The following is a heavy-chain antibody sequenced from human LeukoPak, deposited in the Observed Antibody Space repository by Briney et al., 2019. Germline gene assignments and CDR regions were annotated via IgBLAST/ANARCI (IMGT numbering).Heavy chain of an antibody. V-gene: IGHV4-34*01. CDR3: ARTDYDSSGYYSY. CDR1: GGSFSGYY. J-gene: IGHJ4*02. D-gene: IGHD3-22*01. CDR2: INHSGST. Sequence: PSETLSLTCAVYGGSFSGYYWSWIRQPPGKGLEWIGEINHSGSTNYNPSLKSRVTISVDTSKNQFSLKLRSVTAADTAVYYCARTDYDSSGYYSYWGQGTLVTVSS.